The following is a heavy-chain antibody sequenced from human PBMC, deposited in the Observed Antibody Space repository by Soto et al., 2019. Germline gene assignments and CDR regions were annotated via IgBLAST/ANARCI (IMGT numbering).Heavy chain of an antibody. CDR2: ISGSGGST. J-gene: IGHJ4*02. CDR3: AKDIVVVVAATGVY. V-gene: IGHV3-23*01. D-gene: IGHD2-15*01. Sequence: GGSLRLSCAASGFTFSSYAMSWVRQAPGKGLEWVSAISGSGGSTYYADSVKGRFTISRDNSKNTLYLQMNSLRAEDTAVYYCAKDIVVVVAATGVYWGQGTLVTVSS. CDR1: GFTFSSYA.